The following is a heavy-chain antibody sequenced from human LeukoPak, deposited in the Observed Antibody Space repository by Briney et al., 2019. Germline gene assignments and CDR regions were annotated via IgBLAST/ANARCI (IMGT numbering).Heavy chain of an antibody. J-gene: IGHJ4*02. D-gene: IGHD2-2*01. CDR3: AKRGEGTYHFDY. CDR2: ISRGAIST. V-gene: IGHV3-23*01. CDR1: GFTFSSFG. Sequence: GGSLRLSCAASGFTFSSFGMSWVRQAPGKGLEWVPTISRGAISTYYADSVKGRFTISRDNSKNTLYVQMNSLRAEDTAVYYCAKRGEGTYHFDYWGQGTLVTVSS.